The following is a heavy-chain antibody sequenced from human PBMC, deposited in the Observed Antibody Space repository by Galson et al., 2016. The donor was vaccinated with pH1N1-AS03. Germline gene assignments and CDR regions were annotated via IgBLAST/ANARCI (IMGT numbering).Heavy chain of an antibody. V-gene: IGHV3-30-3*01. CDR3: AREAQEFVLVTARSLDLDY. Sequence: SLRLSCAASGFTFSSYSMHWVRQAPGKGLEWVALISYAGSNKYYADSVEGRFTISRDNSRNTLFLQVSSLRPADTAVYYCAREAQEFVLVTARSLDLDYWGQGTLVTVSS. CDR1: GFTFSSYS. CDR2: ISYAGSNK. J-gene: IGHJ4*02. D-gene: IGHD2-21*02.